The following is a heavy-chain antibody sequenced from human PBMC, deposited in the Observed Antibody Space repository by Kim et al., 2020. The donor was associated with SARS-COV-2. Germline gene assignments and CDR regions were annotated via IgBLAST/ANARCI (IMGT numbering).Heavy chain of an antibody. Sequence: GGSLRLSCAASGFTVSSNYMSWVRQAQGKGLEWVSVIYSGGSTYYADSVKGRFTISRDNSKNTLYLQMNSLRAEDTAVYYCARNFGDGYNYAPYGMDVWGQGSTVTVSS. CDR1: GFTVSSNY. D-gene: IGHD5-12*01. CDR3: ARNFGDGYNYAPYGMDV. V-gene: IGHV3-53*01. J-gene: IGHJ6*02. CDR2: IYSGGST.